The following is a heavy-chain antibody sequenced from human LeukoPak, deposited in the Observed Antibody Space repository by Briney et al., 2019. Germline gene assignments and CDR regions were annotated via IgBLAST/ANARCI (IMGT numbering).Heavy chain of an antibody. V-gene: IGHV3-74*01. D-gene: IGHD1-26*01. CDR1: GFTFSSYW. CDR2: INSDGSST. CDR3: ARATGSYYSIGY. J-gene: IGHJ4*02. Sequence: GGSLRLSCAASGFTFSSYWIHWVGQAPGKGLLWVSRINSDGSSTSYADSVKGRFTISRDKAKNTLYLQMNSLRAEDTAVYYCARATGSYYSIGYWGQGTLVTVSS.